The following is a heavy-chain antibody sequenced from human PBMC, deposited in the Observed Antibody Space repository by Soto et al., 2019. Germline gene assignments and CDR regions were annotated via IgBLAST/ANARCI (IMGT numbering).Heavy chain of an antibody. V-gene: IGHV4-34*01. D-gene: IGHD5-18*01. J-gene: IGHJ2*01. Sequence: QVQLQQGGAGLLKPSETLSLTCAVYGGSFSGYYWSLIRQPPGKGLEWMGETNHSGSTNDNPSLNSRVSRSVDTTKSQFSLKLSSVTAAATAVYYCARLGVQVWLYWYFDLWGRGTLVIVSS. CDR1: GGSFSGYY. CDR2: TNHSGST. CDR3: ARLGVQVWLYWYFDL.